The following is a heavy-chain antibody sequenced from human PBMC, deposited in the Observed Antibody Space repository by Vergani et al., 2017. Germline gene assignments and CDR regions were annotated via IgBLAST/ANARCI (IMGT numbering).Heavy chain of an antibody. CDR1: GFTFSSYG. V-gene: IGHV3-33*01. CDR2: IWYDGSNK. D-gene: IGHD5-18*01. CDR3: AGDPGGPGYSYGLDY. J-gene: IGHJ4*02. Sequence: QVQLVESGGGVVQPGRSLRLSCAASGFTFSSYGMHWFRQAPGKGLEWVAVIWYDGSNKYYADSVKGRLTISRDNSKNTMYLQMNSLRAEDTAVYYCAGDPGGPGYSYGLDYWGQGTLVTVSS.